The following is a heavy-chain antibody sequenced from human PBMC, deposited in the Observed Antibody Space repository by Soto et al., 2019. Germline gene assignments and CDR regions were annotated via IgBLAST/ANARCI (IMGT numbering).Heavy chain of an antibody. D-gene: IGHD1-26*01. J-gene: IGHJ4*02. CDR2: IYNSGST. CDR1: GGSISSYY. Sequence: SETLSLTCTVSGGSISSYYWSWIRQPPGKGLEWIGYIYNSGSTNYNPSLKSRVTISVDTSKNQFSLKLSSVTAADTAVYYCARTDSGSYGDHFDYWGQGALVIVSS. V-gene: IGHV4-59*01. CDR3: ARTDSGSYGDHFDY.